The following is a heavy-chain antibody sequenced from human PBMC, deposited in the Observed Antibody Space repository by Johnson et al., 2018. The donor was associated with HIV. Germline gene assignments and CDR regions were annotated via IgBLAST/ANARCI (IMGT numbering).Heavy chain of an antibody. Sequence: VQLMESGGGLVKPGGSLRLSCAASGFTFSDYYMNWIRQAPGKGLEWVSVFDTTGGTNYADVAKGRFTISTTTSKNTLYLQMNSLRVEDTAVYYCARGSSDTSGYYQDVAFDIWGQGTMVTVSS. CDR1: GFTFSDYY. D-gene: IGHD3-22*01. CDR3: ARGSSDTSGYYQDVAFDI. J-gene: IGHJ3*02. V-gene: IGHV3-66*01. CDR2: FDTTGGT.